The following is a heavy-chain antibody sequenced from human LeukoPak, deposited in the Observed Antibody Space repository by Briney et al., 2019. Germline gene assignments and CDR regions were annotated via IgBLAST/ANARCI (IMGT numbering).Heavy chain of an antibody. CDR2: IYPGDSDT. V-gene: IGHV5-51*01. Sequence: GESLKISCKGSGYSFTSYWIGWVRQMPGKGLEWMGIIYPGDSDTRYSPSFQGQVTISADKSISTAYLQWSSLKASDTAMYYCARLIGVVPAAKPGSNWFDPWGQGTLVTVSS. CDR3: ARLIGVVPAAKPGSNWFDP. J-gene: IGHJ5*02. CDR1: GYSFTSYW. D-gene: IGHD2-2*02.